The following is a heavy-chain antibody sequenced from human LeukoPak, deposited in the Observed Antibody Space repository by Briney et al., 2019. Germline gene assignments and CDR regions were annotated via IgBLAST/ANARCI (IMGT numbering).Heavy chain of an antibody. Sequence: SETLSLTCTVSGGSISSSSYYWGWIRQPPGKGLEWIGSIYYSGSTYYNPSLKSRVTISVDTSKNQFSLKLSSVTAADTAVYYCARLTEHRVFRGYMFDYWGQGTLVTVSS. CDR3: ARLTEHRVFRGYMFDY. CDR1: GGSISSSSYY. CDR2: IYYSGST. V-gene: IGHV4-39*07. D-gene: IGHD5-12*01. J-gene: IGHJ4*02.